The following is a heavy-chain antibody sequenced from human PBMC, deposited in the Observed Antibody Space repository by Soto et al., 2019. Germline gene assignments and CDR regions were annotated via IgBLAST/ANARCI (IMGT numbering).Heavy chain of an antibody. CDR3: ANPGRRGWYSKSPSDAFDI. D-gene: IGHD6-19*01. CDR1: GFTFSSYA. CDR2: ISGSGGST. J-gene: IGHJ3*02. Sequence: EVQLLESGGGLVQPGGSLRLSCAASGFTFSSYAMSWVRQAPGKGLEWVSAISGSGGSTYYADSVKGRFTISRDNSKNTLYLQMNSLRAEDTAVYYCANPGRRGWYSKSPSDAFDIWGQGTMVTVSS. V-gene: IGHV3-23*01.